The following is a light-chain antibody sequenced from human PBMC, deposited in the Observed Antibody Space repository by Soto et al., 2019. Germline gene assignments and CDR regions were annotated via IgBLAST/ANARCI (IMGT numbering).Light chain of an antibody. J-gene: IGLJ1*01. CDR3: SSYADSNNYV. CDR2: EVN. CDR1: SSDVGGYNY. Sequence: QSLLTQPPSASGSPGQSVTISCTGTSSDVGGYNYVSWYQQHPGKAPKLMIYEVNKRPSGVPDRFSGSKSGNTASLTVSGLQAEDEADYYCSSYADSNNYVFGTGTKVTVL. V-gene: IGLV2-8*01.